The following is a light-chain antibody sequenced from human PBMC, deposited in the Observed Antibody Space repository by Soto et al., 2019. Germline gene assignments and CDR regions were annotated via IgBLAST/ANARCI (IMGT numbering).Light chain of an antibody. Sequence: EIVLTQSPATLSLSPGERATLSCRASQSVSSYLAWYQQKPGQAPRLLIYDASNRATGIPAMFSGSGSGTDFTLTISSLVPEDFAVYYCQQRSNGPPLTFGGGTKVEIK. J-gene: IGKJ4*01. CDR1: QSVSSY. CDR3: QQRSNGPPLT. V-gene: IGKV3-11*01. CDR2: DAS.